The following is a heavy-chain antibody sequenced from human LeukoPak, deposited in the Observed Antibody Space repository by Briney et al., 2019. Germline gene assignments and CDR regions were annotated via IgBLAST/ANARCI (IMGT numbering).Heavy chain of an antibody. CDR2: IDSSGGYM. V-gene: IGHV3-21*06. CDR1: GFTFNTYS. J-gene: IGHJ4*02. CDR3: LRGDRRDY. Sequence: GGSLRLSCADSGFTFNTYSINWAPQAPGNGLEWVSSIDSSGGYMFYADSVKGRFIISRDNAKDSLYLQMNSLRVEDTAVYYCLRGDRRDYWGQGTLVTVSS.